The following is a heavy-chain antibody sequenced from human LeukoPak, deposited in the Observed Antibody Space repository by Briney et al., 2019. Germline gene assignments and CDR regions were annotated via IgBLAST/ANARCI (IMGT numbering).Heavy chain of an antibody. D-gene: IGHD2-15*01. CDR1: GLTFNNFA. Sequence: GGSLRLSCTTSGLTFNNFAMSWVRQASGKGPEWVSALNNDAAATYYADSVKGRFTISRDNFKNTLYLQMNSLRADDTAIYYCAKESPYSSPRNYYFDYWGQGALVTVSS. J-gene: IGHJ4*02. V-gene: IGHV3-23*01. CDR2: LNNDAAAT. CDR3: AKESPYSSPRNYYFDY.